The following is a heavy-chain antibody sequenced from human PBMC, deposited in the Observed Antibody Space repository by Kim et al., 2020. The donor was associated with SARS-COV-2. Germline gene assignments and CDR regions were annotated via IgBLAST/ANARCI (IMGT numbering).Heavy chain of an antibody. CDR1: GFTFSSYG. V-gene: IGHV3-33*01. CDR3: ASYSSGWPYWYFDL. D-gene: IGHD6-19*01. Sequence: GGSLRLSCAASGFTFSSYGMHWVRQAPGKGLEWVAVIWYDGSNKYSADSVKGRFTISRDNSKNTLYLRMNSLRAEDTAVYYCASYSSGWPYWYFDLWGRGTLVTVSS. J-gene: IGHJ2*01. CDR2: IWYDGSNK.